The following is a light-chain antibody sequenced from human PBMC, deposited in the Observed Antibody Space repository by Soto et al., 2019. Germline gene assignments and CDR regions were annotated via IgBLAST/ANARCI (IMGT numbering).Light chain of an antibody. Sequence: EIVMTQSPATLSVSPGERATLSCRASQSISSNLAWYQQKPGQAPRLLIYGASSRATGIPARFSGSGSGTEFTLSISSLQSEHFAVYYCQQYNSWPLTFGGRTKVDIK. CDR2: GAS. V-gene: IGKV3D-15*01. J-gene: IGKJ4*01. CDR1: QSISSN. CDR3: QQYNSWPLT.